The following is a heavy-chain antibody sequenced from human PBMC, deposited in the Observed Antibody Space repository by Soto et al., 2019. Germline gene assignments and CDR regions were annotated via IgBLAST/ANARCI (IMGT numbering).Heavy chain of an antibody. V-gene: IGHV3-48*04. CDR1: GFPFLDHT. Sequence: EVQLVESGGGLVQPGGSLRPLCQPPGFPFLDHTLNWVRHAPGKGLEWISYINDISDAIHYADSVKGRFAMSRDNAKKSVFLQMNSLRVEDTGVYYCARDRPRTFSADLWGQGTVVTVSS. J-gene: IGHJ3*01. CDR3: ARDRPRTFSADL. CDR2: INDISDAI.